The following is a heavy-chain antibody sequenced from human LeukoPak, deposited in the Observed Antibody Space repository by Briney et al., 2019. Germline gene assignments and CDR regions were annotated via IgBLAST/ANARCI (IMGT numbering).Heavy chain of an antibody. CDR1: GGSISSSSYY. Sequence: PSETLSLTCTVSGGSISSSSYYWGWIRQPPGKGLEWIGSIYHSGSTYYNPSLKSRVTISVDTSKNQFSLKLSSVTAADTAVYYCARDYYDSSGYNYWGQGTLVTVSS. CDR3: ARDYYDSSGYNY. J-gene: IGHJ4*02. V-gene: IGHV4-39*07. CDR2: IYHSGST. D-gene: IGHD3-22*01.